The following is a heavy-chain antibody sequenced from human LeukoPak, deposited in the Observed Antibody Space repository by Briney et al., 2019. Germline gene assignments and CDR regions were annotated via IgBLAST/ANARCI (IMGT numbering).Heavy chain of an antibody. J-gene: IGHJ3*02. CDR1: GFSFSSYA. CDR3: AKDPGRCGIVAATAFDI. CDR2: ISGRGGST. Sequence: QAGGSLRLSCAAAGFSFSSYAMNWVRQAPGKGLEWVSAISGRGGSTYYADSVKGRFTISRDNSKNTLYLQMNSLRAEDTAVYYCAKDPGRCGIVAATAFDIWGQGTMVTVSS. V-gene: IGHV3-23*01. D-gene: IGHD2-15*01.